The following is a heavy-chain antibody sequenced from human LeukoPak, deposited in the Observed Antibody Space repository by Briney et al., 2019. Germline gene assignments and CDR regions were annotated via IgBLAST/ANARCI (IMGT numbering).Heavy chain of an antibody. CDR3: ARYYFDSRGYYSFDL. CDR1: GFTFSGFG. J-gene: IGHJ4*02. D-gene: IGHD3-22*01. Sequence: GGSLRLSCAASGFTFSGFGMHWVRQAPGKVLEWVAFIHYDGTNRYYADSVKGRFTISTDSSKNTLYLQMNSLRAEDTAVYYCARYYFDSRGYYSFDLWGQGTMVTVSS. CDR2: IHYDGTNR. V-gene: IGHV3-30*02.